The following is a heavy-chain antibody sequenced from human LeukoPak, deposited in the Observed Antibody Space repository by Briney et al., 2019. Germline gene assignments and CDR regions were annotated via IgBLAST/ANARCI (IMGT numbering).Heavy chain of an antibody. J-gene: IGHJ3*02. CDR3: ARDSCSGGSCYSDPNAFDI. CDR1: GFTFSSYS. D-gene: IGHD2-15*01. V-gene: IGHV3-21*01. Sequence: GGSLRLSCAASGFTFSSYSMNWVRQAPGKGLEWVSSISSSSSYIYYADSVKGRFTISGDNAKNSLYLQMNSLRAEDTAVYYCARDSCSGGSCYSDPNAFDIWGQGTMVTVSS. CDR2: ISSSSSYI.